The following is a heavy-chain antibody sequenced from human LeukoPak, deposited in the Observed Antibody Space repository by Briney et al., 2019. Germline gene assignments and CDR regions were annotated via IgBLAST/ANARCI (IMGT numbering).Heavy chain of an antibody. V-gene: IGHV3-43*02. D-gene: IGHD3-22*01. CDR3: AKAHFQDYYDSSGYSDY. CDR1: GFTFDDYA. CDR2: ISGDGGST. Sequence: GGSLRLSCAASGFTFDDYAMHWVRQAPGEGLEWVSLISGDGGSTYYTDSVKGRFTISRDNSKNSLYLQMNSLRTEDTALYYCAKAHFQDYYDSSGYSDYWGQGTLVTVSS. J-gene: IGHJ4*02.